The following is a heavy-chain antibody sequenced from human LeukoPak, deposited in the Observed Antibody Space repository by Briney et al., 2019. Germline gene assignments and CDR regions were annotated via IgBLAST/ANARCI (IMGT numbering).Heavy chain of an antibody. D-gene: IGHD1-26*01. CDR2: IYYSGST. V-gene: IGHV4-39*01. CDR1: GGSISSSSYY. Sequence: SETLSLTCTVSGGSISSSSYYWGWIRQPPGKGLEWIGSIYYSGSTYYNPSLKSRVTISVDTSKNQFSLKLSSVTAADTAVYYCARHLWRELRLDYWGQGTLVTVSS. CDR3: ARHLWRELRLDY. J-gene: IGHJ4*02.